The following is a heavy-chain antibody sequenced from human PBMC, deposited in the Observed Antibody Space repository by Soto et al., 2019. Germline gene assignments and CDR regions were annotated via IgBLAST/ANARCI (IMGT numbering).Heavy chain of an antibody. V-gene: IGHV4-30-4*01. CDR2: IYYSGST. D-gene: IGHD3-10*01. J-gene: IGHJ4*02. CDR3: ARSFMVRGVIISGPTFDY. Sequence: QVQLQESGPGLVKPSQTLSLTCTVSGGSISSGDYYWSWIRQPPGKGLEWIGYIYYSGSTYYNPSFRSLVTASVYTSKNQFSLKLRSLPATDTAVYYCARSFMVRGVIISGPTFDYWGPGTLVTVSS. CDR1: GGSISSGDYY.